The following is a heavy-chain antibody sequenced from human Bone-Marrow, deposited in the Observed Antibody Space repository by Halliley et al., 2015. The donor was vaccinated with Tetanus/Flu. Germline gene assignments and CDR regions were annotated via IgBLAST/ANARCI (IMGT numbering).Heavy chain of an antibody. D-gene: IGHD3-16*02. CDR2: LYYSGST. CDR1: GVSLTSSGYY. J-gene: IGHJ4*02. V-gene: IGHV4-39*01. Sequence: TLSLTCTVSGVSLTSSGYYWGWIRQPPGEGLEWIGSLYYSGSTYYNPSLKSRVSISVDTSKNHLSLNLNSVTAADTAVYYCARHYRHWLFDYWGQGTLVTVSS. CDR3: ARHYRHWLFDY.